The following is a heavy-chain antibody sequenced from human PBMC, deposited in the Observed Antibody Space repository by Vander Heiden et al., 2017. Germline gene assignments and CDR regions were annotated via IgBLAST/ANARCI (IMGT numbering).Heavy chain of an antibody. CDR1: AYSFTTEG. D-gene: IGHD5-18*01. V-gene: IGHV5-51*01. Sequence: EAPLVQSGAEVKKPGESLKISCKGSAYSFTTEGVAGVRQMPGKGLECMGIIYPGDADTRYSPSFQGQVTSSADKSISTAYLQWSSLKASDTAMYYCARQGADTAMAPGAFDVWGQGTMVTVSS. J-gene: IGHJ3*01. CDR2: IYPGDADT. CDR3: ARQGADTAMAPGAFDV.